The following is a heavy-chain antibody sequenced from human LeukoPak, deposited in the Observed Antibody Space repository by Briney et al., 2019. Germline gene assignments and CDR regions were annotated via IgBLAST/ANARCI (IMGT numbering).Heavy chain of an antibody. D-gene: IGHD3-22*01. J-gene: IGHJ4*02. CDR2: ISSSGSTI. Sequence: GGSLRLSCAASGFTFSSYEMNWVRQAPGKGLEWVSYISSSGSTIYYADSVKGRSTISRDNSKNTLYLQMNSLRAEDTAVYYCARDIYQYYYDSSGYYQFGYFDYWGQGTLVTVSS. CDR3: ARDIYQYYYDSSGYYQFGYFDY. CDR1: GFTFSSYE. V-gene: IGHV3-48*03.